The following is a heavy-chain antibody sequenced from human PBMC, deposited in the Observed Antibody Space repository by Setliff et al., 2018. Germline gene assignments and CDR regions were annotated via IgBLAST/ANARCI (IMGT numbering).Heavy chain of an antibody. V-gene: IGHV4-61*02. J-gene: IGHJ6*02. CDR3: AKEHVVISFVTNTHHHYGMDV. CDR2: IYTTGNT. D-gene: IGHD2-8*01. CDR1: GDSITSGSDY. Sequence: SETLSLTCTVSGDSITSGSDYWNWIRQPAGKGLEWIGRIYTTGNTNYNPSLKSRVTISVDTSKKQFSLMLTSVTAADTAVYYCAKEHVVISFVTNTHHHYGMDVWGQGATVTVSS.